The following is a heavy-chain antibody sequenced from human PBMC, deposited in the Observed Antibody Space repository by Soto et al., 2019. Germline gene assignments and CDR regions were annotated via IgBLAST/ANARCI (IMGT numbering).Heavy chain of an antibody. J-gene: IGHJ6*02. D-gene: IGHD2-2*01. CDR2: ISSSSYI. CDR1: GFTFSSYS. CDR3: ARDQDVVVPADGYYYYYGMDV. Sequence: GESLKISCAASGFTFSSYSMNWVRQAPGKGLEWVSSISSSSYIYYADSVKGRFTISRDNAKNSLYLQMNSLRAEDTAVYYCARDQDVVVPADGYYYYYGMDVWGQGTTVTVSS. V-gene: IGHV3-21*01.